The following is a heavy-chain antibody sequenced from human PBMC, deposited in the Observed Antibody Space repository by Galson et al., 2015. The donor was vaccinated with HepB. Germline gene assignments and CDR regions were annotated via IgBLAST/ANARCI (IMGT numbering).Heavy chain of an antibody. D-gene: IGHD1-26*01. J-gene: IGHJ4*02. V-gene: IGHV3-15*01. Sequence: SLRLSCAASGFSFSNAWMSWVRQAPGKRLEWVGGIRTKTDGGTTDYAVTVQGRFTISRDDSKNPLHLQMNSLKTEDPAVYYCTTATCSGTYSWGQRTLLAASS. CDR1: GFSFSNAW. CDR3: TTATCSGTYS. CDR2: IRTKTDGGTT.